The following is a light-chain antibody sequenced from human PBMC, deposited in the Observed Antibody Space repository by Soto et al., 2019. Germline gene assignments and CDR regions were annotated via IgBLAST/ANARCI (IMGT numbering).Light chain of an antibody. V-gene: IGKV3-15*01. Sequence: IRLTQSPATLSLYPGERATLSCRASQSVNSNLAWYQQKPGQAPRLPIYGASTRAIGIPARFSGSGSGTEFTLTISSLQSEDFAVYYCQQYNNWPRTFGQGANV. CDR3: QQYNNWPRT. J-gene: IGKJ1*01. CDR2: GAS. CDR1: QSVNSN.